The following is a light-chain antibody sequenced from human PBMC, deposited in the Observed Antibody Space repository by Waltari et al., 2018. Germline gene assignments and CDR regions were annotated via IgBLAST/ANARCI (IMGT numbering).Light chain of an antibody. Sequence: DIQMTQSPSSLSASVGDSVTITCRASQSINSYLNWYQQKPGKAPKVLIYAASNLQSGVPSRFSGSGSGTDFTLTISSLQPEDFATYYCQQSYSTPTFGGGTKVEIK. CDR2: AAS. V-gene: IGKV1-39*01. J-gene: IGKJ4*01. CDR3: QQSYSTPT. CDR1: QSINSY.